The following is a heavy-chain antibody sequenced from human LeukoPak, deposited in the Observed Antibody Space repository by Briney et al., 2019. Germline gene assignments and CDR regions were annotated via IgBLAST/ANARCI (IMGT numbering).Heavy chain of an antibody. CDR1: GGSINSSSYY. V-gene: IGHV4-39*01. CDR2: VYYSGST. Sequence: PSETLSLTCTVSGGSINSSSYYWGWIRQPSGKGLEWIGSVYYSGSTHYNPSLKSQVTISVDTSKNHFSLRLSSVTAADTAVYYCARQSIAARGYYYYMDVWGKGTTVTVSS. CDR3: ARQSIAARGYYYYMDV. J-gene: IGHJ6*03. D-gene: IGHD6-6*01.